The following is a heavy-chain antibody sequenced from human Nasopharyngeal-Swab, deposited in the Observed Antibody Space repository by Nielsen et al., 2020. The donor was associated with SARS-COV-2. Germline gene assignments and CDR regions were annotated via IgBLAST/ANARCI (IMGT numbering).Heavy chain of an antibody. V-gene: IGHV5-51*01. J-gene: IGHJ6*02. D-gene: IGHD2-21*02. CDR3: ARGEHIVVVTAKYGMDV. Sequence: VRQMPGKGLEWMGIIYPGDSDTRYSPSFQGQVTISADKSISTAYLQWSSLKASDTAMYCCARGEHIVVVTAKYGMDVWGQGTTVTVSS. CDR2: IYPGDSDT.